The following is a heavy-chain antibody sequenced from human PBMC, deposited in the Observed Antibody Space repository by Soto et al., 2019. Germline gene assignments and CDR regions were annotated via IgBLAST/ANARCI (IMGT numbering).Heavy chain of an antibody. CDR1: GGSISRGGYY. CDR2: IYSSGST. Sequence: SETLSLTCTLSGGSISRGGYYWGWFRQPPGKGLEWIGYIYSSGSTNYNPSLKSRATISVDTSKNQFSLKLSSVTAADTAVYYCARSGKKEQLVSYFDYLGQGTLVTV. D-gene: IGHD6-6*01. CDR3: ARSGKKEQLVSYFDY. J-gene: IGHJ4*02. V-gene: IGHV4-61*08.